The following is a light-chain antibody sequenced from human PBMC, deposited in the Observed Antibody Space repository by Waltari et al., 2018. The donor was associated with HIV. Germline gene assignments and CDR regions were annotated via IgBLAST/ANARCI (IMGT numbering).Light chain of an antibody. CDR2: DVS. J-gene: IGKJ2*01. Sequence: EIVLTQSPVTLSLSPGQRANLSCRASQSVGNSLVWYQQKPGLAPRLLIYDVSYRAADIPSRFSGSGSDTDFTLTISSLEPEDFAVYYCQQGSNWPRTFGQGTKLEIE. CDR1: QSVGNS. CDR3: QQGSNWPRT. V-gene: IGKV3-11*01.